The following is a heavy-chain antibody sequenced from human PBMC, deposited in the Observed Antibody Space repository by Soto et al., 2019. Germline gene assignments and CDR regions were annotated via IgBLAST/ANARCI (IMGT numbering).Heavy chain of an antibody. CDR3: AKDPGFREYDFWSGYYSLSDGMDV. D-gene: IGHD3-3*01. CDR2: ISGSGGST. V-gene: IGHV3-23*01. J-gene: IGHJ6*02. Sequence: GGSQRLWSSASGFTFSSSAMSWVRQAQGEALEWVVFISGSGGSTYYAASVKRRSTISRGNSKNTLYLQMNSLRAADTAVYYCAKDPGFREYDFWSGYYSLSDGMDVWGQGTTVTGSS. CDR1: GFTFSSSA.